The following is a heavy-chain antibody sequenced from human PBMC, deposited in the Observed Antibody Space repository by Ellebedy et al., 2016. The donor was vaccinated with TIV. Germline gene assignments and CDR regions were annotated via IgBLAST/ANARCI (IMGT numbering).Heavy chain of an antibody. D-gene: IGHD6-25*01. CDR1: GFTFSIYG. CDR2: IWYNGSKK. CDR3: ARDPGIAAAGTVPPNIGFDL. Sequence: GGSLRLSCAASGFTFSIYGMQWVRQTPGKGLEWIAVIWYNGSKKFYAESVKGRFTISRDNSKNTLYLQMNSLGVEDTAVYHCARDPGIAAAGTVPPNIGFDLWGQGTLVTVSS. V-gene: IGHV3-33*01. J-gene: IGHJ4*02.